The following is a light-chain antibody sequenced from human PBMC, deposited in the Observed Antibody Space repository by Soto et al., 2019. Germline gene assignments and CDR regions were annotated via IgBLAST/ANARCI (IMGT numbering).Light chain of an antibody. V-gene: IGLV1-47*02. CDR1: NSNIGSNL. CDR3: SSYTSSSTGV. J-gene: IGLJ1*01. Sequence: QSVLTQPPSASGTPGQRVTLSCSGGNSNIGSNLVYWYQQLPGTAPKLLIYNSNLRPSGVPDRFSGSKSGTSASLAISGLRSEDEADYYCSSYTSSSTGVFGTGTKLTVL. CDR2: NSN.